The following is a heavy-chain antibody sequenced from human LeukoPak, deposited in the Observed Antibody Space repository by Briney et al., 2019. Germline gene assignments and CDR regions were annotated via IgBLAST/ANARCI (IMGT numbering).Heavy chain of an antibody. V-gene: IGHV1-46*01. CDR2: INPSGGST. CDR1: GYTFTSYY. CDR3: ARDPDGSYDTDYYYYYYMDV. D-gene: IGHD1-26*01. Sequence: ASVKVSCKASGYTFTSYYMHWVRQAPGQGLEWMGIINPSGGSTSYAQKFQGRVTMTRDMSTSTVYMELSSLRSEDTAVYYCARDPDGSYDTDYYYYYYMDVWGKGTTVTVSS. J-gene: IGHJ6*03.